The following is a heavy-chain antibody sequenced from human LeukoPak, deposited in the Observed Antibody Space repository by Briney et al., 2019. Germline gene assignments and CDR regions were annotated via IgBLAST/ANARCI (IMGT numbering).Heavy chain of an antibody. Sequence: SETLSLTCTVSGGSISSGGYYWSWIRQHPGKGLEWIGYIYYSGSTYYNPSLKSRVTISVDTSKNQFSLKLSSVTAADTAVYYCAVVITGTTLGAYWGQGTLVTVSS. CDR1: GGSISSGGYY. D-gene: IGHD1-7*01. J-gene: IGHJ4*02. CDR3: AVVITGTTLGAY. V-gene: IGHV4-31*03. CDR2: IYYSGST.